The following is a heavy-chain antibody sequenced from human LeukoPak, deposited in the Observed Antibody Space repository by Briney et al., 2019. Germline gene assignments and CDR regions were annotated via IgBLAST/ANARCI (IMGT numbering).Heavy chain of an antibody. CDR1: GFNFGIYS. D-gene: IGHD5-12*01. V-gene: IGHV3-48*01. J-gene: IGHJ4*02. CDR3: ARDLFGTYDSDY. Sequence: GGSLRLSCAASGFNFGIYSLNWVRQAPGKGLEWLSYISAGSTIYYADSVKGRFTISRDNANNLLYLQMNSLRAKDTAVYYCARDLFGTYDSDYWGQGILVTVSS. CDR2: ISAGSTI.